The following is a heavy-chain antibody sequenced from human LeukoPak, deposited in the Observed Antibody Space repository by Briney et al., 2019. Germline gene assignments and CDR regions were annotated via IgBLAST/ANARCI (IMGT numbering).Heavy chain of an antibody. CDR1: GFTFSSYA. Sequence: GGSLRLSCAASGFTFSSYAMSWVRQAPGKGLEWVSAISGSGGSTYYADSVKGRFTISRDNSKNTLYLRMNSLRAEDTAVYYCAKWYNWNYAGMDVWGQGTTVTVSS. CDR3: AKWYNWNYAGMDV. V-gene: IGHV3-23*01. CDR2: ISGSGGST. D-gene: IGHD1-7*01. J-gene: IGHJ6*02.